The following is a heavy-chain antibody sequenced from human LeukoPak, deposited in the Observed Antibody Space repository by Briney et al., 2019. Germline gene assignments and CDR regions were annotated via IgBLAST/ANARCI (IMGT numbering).Heavy chain of an antibody. CDR1: GFTFSSYG. CDR3: AKVKAAAGKRLDY. V-gene: IGHV3-30*02. D-gene: IGHD6-13*01. CDR2: IRYDGSNK. Sequence: GGSLRLSCAASGFTFSSYGMHWVRQAPGKGLEWVAFIRYDGSNKYYADSVKGRFTISRDNSKNTLYLQMNSLRAEDTAVYYCAKVKAAAGKRLDYWGQGTLVTVSS. J-gene: IGHJ4*02.